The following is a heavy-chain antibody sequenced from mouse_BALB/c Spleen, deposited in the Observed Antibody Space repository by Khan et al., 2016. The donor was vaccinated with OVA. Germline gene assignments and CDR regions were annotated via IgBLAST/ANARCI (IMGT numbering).Heavy chain of an antibody. J-gene: IGHJ4*01. Sequence: EVQLQESGPGLVKPSQSLSLTCTVTGYSITSNYAWNWIRQFPGNKVEWMGYISYSGLTSYNPSLKSRISITRDTSKNQFFLQLNSVTTEDTATYYCARGNYYGYTMDYWGQGTSVTVSS. CDR1: GYSITSNYA. V-gene: IGHV3-2*02. D-gene: IGHD1-1*01. CDR3: ARGNYYGYTMDY. CDR2: ISYSGLT.